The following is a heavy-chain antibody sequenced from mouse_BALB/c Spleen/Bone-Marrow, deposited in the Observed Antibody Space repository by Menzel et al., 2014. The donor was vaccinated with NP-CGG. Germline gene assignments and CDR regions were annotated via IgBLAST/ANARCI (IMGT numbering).Heavy chain of an antibody. D-gene: IGHD2-3*01. Sequence: VQLVESGGGLVKPGGSLKLSCAASGFTFSSYAMSWVRQTPEKRLEWVASITSGGSTYYPDSVKGRFTISRDNARNILYLQMSSLRSEDMAMYYCARGLYDGYENWCFDVWGAGTTVTVSS. V-gene: IGHV5-6-5*01. CDR1: GFTFSSYA. J-gene: IGHJ1*01. CDR3: ARGLYDGYENWCFDV. CDR2: ITSGGST.